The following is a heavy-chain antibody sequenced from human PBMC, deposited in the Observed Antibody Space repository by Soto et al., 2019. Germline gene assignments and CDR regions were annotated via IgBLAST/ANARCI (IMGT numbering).Heavy chain of an antibody. CDR1: GGSFSGYY. D-gene: IGHD2-2*01. J-gene: IGHJ6*02. CDR2: INHSGST. Sequence: PSETLSLTCAVYGGSFSGYYWSWIRQPPGKGLEWIGEINHSGSTNYNPSLKSRVTISVDTSKNQFSLKLSSVTAADTAVYYCARGRREYQLLFGYYYYYGMDVWGQGTTVTVS. V-gene: IGHV4-34*01. CDR3: ARGRREYQLLFGYYYYYGMDV.